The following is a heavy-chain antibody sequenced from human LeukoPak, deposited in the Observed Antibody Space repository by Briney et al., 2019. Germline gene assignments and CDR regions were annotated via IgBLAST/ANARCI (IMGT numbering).Heavy chain of an antibody. Sequence: PGGSLRLSCAASGFSFSSYSMNWVRQAPGKGLEWVSYISSSSSTIYYADSVKGRFTISRDNAKNSLYLQMNSLRAEDTAVYYCAKKLVRAVGAFDYWGQGTLVTVSS. D-gene: IGHD6-13*01. V-gene: IGHV3-48*01. CDR1: GFSFSSYS. J-gene: IGHJ4*02. CDR3: AKKLVRAVGAFDY. CDR2: ISSSSSTI.